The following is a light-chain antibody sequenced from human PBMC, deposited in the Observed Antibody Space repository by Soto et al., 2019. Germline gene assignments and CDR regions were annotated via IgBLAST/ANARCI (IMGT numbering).Light chain of an antibody. J-gene: IGKJ4*01. CDR1: QDISNY. CDR2: DAS. Sequence: DIPMTQSPSSLSASVGDRVTITCQASQDISNYLNWYQQKPGKAPKLLIYDASNLYTGVPSRFSGSGSGTDFTFTISSLQPEDIATYYCQQYDNLPLTFGGGTKVEIK. CDR3: QQYDNLPLT. V-gene: IGKV1-33*01.